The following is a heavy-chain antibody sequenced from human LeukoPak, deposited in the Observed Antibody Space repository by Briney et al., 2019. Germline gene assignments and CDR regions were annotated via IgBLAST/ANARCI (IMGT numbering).Heavy chain of an antibody. D-gene: IGHD3-9*01. J-gene: IGHJ4*02. V-gene: IGHV3-9*01. CDR3: AKDIGIHLYDILTGYYKGPFDY. Sequence: PGGSLRLSCAASGFTFDDYAMHWVRQAPGKGLEWVSGISWNNGSIGYADSVKGRFTISRDNAKNSLYLQMNSLRAEDTALYYCAKDIGIHLYDILTGYYKGPFDYWGQGTLVTVSS. CDR2: ISWNNGSI. CDR1: GFTFDDYA.